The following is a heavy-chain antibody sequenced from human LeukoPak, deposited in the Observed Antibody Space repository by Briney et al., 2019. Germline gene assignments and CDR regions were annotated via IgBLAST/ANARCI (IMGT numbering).Heavy chain of an antibody. V-gene: IGHV4-34*01. J-gene: IGHJ4*03. Sequence: PSETLSLTCAVYGGSFSRYYWSWIRQSPGKGLEWIAEIDHRGDTNYNPSVKSRVTISVDTSKNQFSLKVRSLSAADTAVYYCARGPTISETGYFDFWGQGTLVTVSP. CDR2: IDHRGDT. CDR1: GGSFSRYY. CDR3: ARGPTISETGYFDF. D-gene: IGHD1-1*01.